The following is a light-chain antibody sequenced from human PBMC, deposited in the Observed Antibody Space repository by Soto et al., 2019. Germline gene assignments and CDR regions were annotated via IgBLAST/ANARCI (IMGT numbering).Light chain of an antibody. CDR3: QQYGSSPLT. V-gene: IGKV3-20*01. CDR1: HGFSSSH. J-gene: IGKJ4*01. CDR2: GAS. Sequence: ENVLTQSPGTLSLSPGERVTVSCRARHGFSSSHLAWYQIKTGRSPRLLIFGASSRAVGTPDRFSGSWSGTDFNLTIGRLEPEDFAVYYCQQYGSSPLTFGGGTKVQIK.